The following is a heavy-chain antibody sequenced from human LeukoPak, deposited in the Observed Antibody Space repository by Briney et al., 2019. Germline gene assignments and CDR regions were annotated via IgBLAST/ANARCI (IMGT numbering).Heavy chain of an antibody. V-gene: IGHV4-59*08. CDR2: IHYSGST. CDR3: ARGYSSSWYYFDY. D-gene: IGHD6-13*01. Sequence: SETLSLTCIVSGGSISNYYWSWIRQPPGKGLEWIGYIHYSGSTNYNPSFESRATISLDTSKSQFSLKLSSVTAADTAIYYCARGYSSSWYYFDYWGQGTLVTVSS. J-gene: IGHJ4*02. CDR1: GGSISNYY.